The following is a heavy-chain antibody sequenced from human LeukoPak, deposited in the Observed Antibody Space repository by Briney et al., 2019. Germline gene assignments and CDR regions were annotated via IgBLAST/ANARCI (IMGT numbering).Heavy chain of an antibody. V-gene: IGHV4-59*01. Sequence: SETLSLTCTVSGGSISSYYWSWIRQPPGKGLEWIGYIYYSGSTNYNPSLKSRVTISVDTSKNQFSLKLSSVTAADTAVYYCARGPSQYYDFWSGYLDYYYYMDVWGKGTTVTDSS. CDR3: ARGPSQYYDFWSGYLDYYYYMDV. CDR1: GGSISSYY. D-gene: IGHD3-3*01. CDR2: IYYSGST. J-gene: IGHJ6*03.